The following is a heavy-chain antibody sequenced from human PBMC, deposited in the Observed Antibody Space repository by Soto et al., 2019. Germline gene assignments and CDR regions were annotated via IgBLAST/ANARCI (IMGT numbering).Heavy chain of an antibody. V-gene: IGHV1-58*01. CDR1: GLTSSNSA. CDR2: IVVVSGKT. J-gene: IGHJ4*02. Sequence: SLKVSSATSGLTSSNSAVPWARQARGQRLEWMGRIVVVSGKTDYSQRFQERITITRDMSTRTVCMELSSLRSEDTAVYYCTAELVATGLVWGQATLVTVSS. CDR3: TAELVATGLV. D-gene: IGHD5-12*01.